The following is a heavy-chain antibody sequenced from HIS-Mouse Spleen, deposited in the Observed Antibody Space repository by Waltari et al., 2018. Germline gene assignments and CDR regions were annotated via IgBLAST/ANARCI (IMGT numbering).Heavy chain of an antibody. J-gene: IGHJ3*02. CDR1: GYTFTGYY. Sequence: QVQLVQSGAEVKKPGASVKVSCKASGYTFTGYYMHWVRQAPGQGLEWMGWINPKGGGTNDAPKFQGRVTMTRDTSISTAYMELSRLRSDDTAVYYCARVRELGMAFDIWGQGTMVTVSS. V-gene: IGHV1-2*02. CDR2: INPKGGGT. CDR3: ARVRELGMAFDI. D-gene: IGHD1-26*01.